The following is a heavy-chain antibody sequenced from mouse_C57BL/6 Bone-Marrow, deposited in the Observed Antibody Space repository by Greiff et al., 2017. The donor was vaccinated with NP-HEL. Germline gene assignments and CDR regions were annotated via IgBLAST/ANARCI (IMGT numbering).Heavy chain of an antibody. CDR3: ARRTRGFAY. CDR1: GFTFSSYG. D-gene: IGHD2-12*01. Sequence: EVMLVESGGDLVKPGGSLKLSCAASGFTFSSYGMSWVRQTPDKRLEWVATISSGGSYPYYPDSVKGRFTISRDNAKNTLYLQMSSLKSEDTAMYYCARRTRGFAYWGQGTLVTVSA. J-gene: IGHJ3*01. CDR2: ISSGGSYP. V-gene: IGHV5-6*02.